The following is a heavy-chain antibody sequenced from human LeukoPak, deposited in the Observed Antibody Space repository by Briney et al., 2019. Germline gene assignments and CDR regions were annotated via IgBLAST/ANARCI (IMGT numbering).Heavy chain of an antibody. CDR2: ITGSGGDA. CDR3: AKGLKGCSGSSCYYFFDF. J-gene: IGHJ4*02. D-gene: IGHD2-15*01. Sequence: PGGSLRLSCAASGFTFSNYAMNWVRQAPGKGLEWVSSITGSGGDAYYADSVKGQFTISRDNSKNTLDLQMNSLRAEDTAVYYCAKGLKGCSGSSCYYFFDFWGQGALITVSS. CDR1: GFTFSNYA. V-gene: IGHV3-23*01.